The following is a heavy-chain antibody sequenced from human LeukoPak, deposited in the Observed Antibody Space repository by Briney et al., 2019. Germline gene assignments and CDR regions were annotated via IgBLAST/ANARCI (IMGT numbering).Heavy chain of an antibody. D-gene: IGHD2/OR15-2a*01. CDR1: GGYTGSHY. Sequence: SETLSLTCTVSGGYTGSHYWSWIRQPAGKGLEWIGRISPSGTTHYNPSLGSRVTMSVDTSKNYFSLRSSSVTAADTAVYYCARDFYASGFYFWFDPWGQGMLVTVSS. V-gene: IGHV4-4*07. J-gene: IGHJ5*02. CDR2: ISPSGTT. CDR3: ARDFYASGFYFWFDP.